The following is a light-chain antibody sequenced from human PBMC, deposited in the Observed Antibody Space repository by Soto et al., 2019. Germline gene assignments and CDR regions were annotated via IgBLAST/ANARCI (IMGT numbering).Light chain of an antibody. CDR2: DVS. CDR1: SSDVGGYNY. V-gene: IGLV2-11*01. J-gene: IGLJ3*02. Sequence: QSALTQPRSVSGSPGQSVTISCTGTSSDVGGYNYVSWYQQHPGKAPKLVIYDVSKWPSGVPDRFSGSKSGNTASLTISGLQAEYEADYYCCSYAGNSLWVFGGGTQLTVL. CDR3: CSYAGNSLWV.